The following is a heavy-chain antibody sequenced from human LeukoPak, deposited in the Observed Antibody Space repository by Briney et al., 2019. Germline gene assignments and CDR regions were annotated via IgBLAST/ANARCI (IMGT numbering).Heavy chain of an antibody. J-gene: IGHJ3*02. CDR3: ARHPRIPEAFDI. D-gene: IGHD2-15*01. V-gene: IGHV4-59*08. Sequence: PSETLSLTCTVSGGSINNYYWTWIRQPPGKGLEWIAYIFYSGSTNYNPSLKSRVTISVDTSKNQFSLKLSSVTAADTAVYYRARHPRIPEAFDIWGQGTMVTVSS. CDR2: IFYSGST. CDR1: GGSINNYY.